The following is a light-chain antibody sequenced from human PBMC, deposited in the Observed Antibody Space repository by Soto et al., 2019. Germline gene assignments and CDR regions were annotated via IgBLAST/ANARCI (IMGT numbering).Light chain of an antibody. CDR1: QSISSSY. Sequence: EVVLTQSPGTLSLSPGERATLSCRTSQSISSSYLGWYQQKPGQAPRLLIYGASSSATGIPDRFSGSGSGTDFNLTITRLEAEDFAVYYCQPYTNSSWTFGQATKGAIK. CDR3: QPYTNSSWT. J-gene: IGKJ1*01. CDR2: GAS. V-gene: IGKV3-20*01.